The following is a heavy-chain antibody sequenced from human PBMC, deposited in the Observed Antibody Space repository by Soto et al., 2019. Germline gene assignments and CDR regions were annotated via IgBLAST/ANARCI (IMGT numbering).Heavy chain of an antibody. V-gene: IGHV3-11*01. CDR2: ISTTSNTI. J-gene: IGHJ4*02. CDR1: GFTFSDYS. D-gene: IGHD3-10*01. CDR3: ARRSYFDY. Sequence: GGSLRLSCAASGFTFSDYSMSWFRQAPGKGLEWISYISTTSNTIYYADSVKGRFTISRDNAENSLYLQMNSLRAEDTAIYYCARRSYFDYWGQATLVTVSS.